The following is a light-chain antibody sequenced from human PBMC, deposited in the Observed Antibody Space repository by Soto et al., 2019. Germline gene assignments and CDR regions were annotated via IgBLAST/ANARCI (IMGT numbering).Light chain of an antibody. CDR1: QSVSSN. J-gene: IGKJ2*01. Sequence: EIVMTQSPATLSVSPGERATLSCRASQSVSSNLAWYQQQPGQAPRLLIYGASTRATGIQARFSGSGSGTEFTLTISSLQSEDCAVYYCQHYDNWPSTFGQGTKLEIK. V-gene: IGKV3-15*01. CDR2: GAS. CDR3: QHYDNWPST.